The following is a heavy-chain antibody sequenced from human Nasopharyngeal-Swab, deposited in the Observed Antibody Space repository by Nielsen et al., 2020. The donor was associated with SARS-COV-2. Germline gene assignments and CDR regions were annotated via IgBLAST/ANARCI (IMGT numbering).Heavy chain of an antibody. J-gene: IGHJ4*02. CDR3: AREPLVDGLDDY. CDR1: GGSISSSNYY. D-gene: IGHD5-12*01. CDR2: IYDGWST. V-gene: IGHV4-39*02. Sequence: ESLKISCTVSGGSISSSNYYWGWIRQSPGKGLEWIGSIYDGWSTYYNPSLNSRVTITVDTSKNHFSLRLSSVTAADTAVYYCAREPLVDGLDDYWGQGTLVTVSS.